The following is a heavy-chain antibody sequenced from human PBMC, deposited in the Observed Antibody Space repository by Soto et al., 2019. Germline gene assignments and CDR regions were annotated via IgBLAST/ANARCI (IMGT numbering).Heavy chain of an antibody. Sequence: QITLKESGPTLVKPTQTLTLTCTFSGFSLSTTAEGVGWIRQPPGKALEWLALIYWDDDERYSPSLKSRLTITKYTSKNQVVLTMTNVDPVDTATYFCAHASCSSAGCNPNPYLDYWGKGILVTVSS. CDR1: GFSLSTTAEG. J-gene: IGHJ4*02. CDR3: AHASCSSAGCNPNPYLDY. D-gene: IGHD2-2*01. V-gene: IGHV2-5*02. CDR2: IYWDDDE.